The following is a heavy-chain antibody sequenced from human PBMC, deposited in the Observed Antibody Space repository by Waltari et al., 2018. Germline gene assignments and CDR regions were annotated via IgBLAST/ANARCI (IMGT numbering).Heavy chain of an antibody. CDR2: IKSKTEGGTT. D-gene: IGHD6-13*01. CDR3: TKYISSSGWI. J-gene: IGHJ4*02. Sequence: EVQLVESGGDLVKPGGSLTLSCAGSGFTFRNGRMSWVRQAPGKGLEWVGLIKSKTEGGTTDYAAPVRGRFTISRDDSKNTLYLQMNSLKSEDTAVYYCTKYISSSGWIWGQGTLVTVSS. CDR1: GFTFRNGR. V-gene: IGHV3-15*07.